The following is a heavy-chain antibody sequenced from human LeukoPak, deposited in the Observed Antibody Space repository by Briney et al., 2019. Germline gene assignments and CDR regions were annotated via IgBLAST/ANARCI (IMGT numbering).Heavy chain of an antibody. CDR3: ARETSYCSSTSCPLGY. CDR2: INHSGST. CDR1: GGSFSGYY. D-gene: IGHD2-2*01. J-gene: IGHJ4*02. V-gene: IGHV4-34*01. Sequence: SETLSLTCAVYGGSFSGYYRSWIRQPPGKGLEWIGEINHSGSTNYNPSLKSRVTISVDTSKNQFSLKLSSVTAADTAVYYCARETSYCSSTSCPLGYWGQGTLVTVSS.